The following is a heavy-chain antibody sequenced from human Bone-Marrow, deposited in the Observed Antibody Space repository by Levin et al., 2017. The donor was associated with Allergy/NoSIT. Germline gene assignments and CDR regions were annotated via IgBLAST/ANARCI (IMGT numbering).Heavy chain of an antibody. J-gene: IGHJ4*02. D-gene: IGHD4-23*01. Sequence: PGGSLRLSCVASGFTFSTYGMSWVRQTLGKGLEWVSGIVGSGTNTYYADSVRGRFSISRDNYRNTLYLQLNTLGVDDTAVYYCATGGGNDYWGQGTLVAVSS. CDR1: GFTFSTYG. CDR2: IVGSGTNT. V-gene: IGHV3-23*01. CDR3: ATGGGNDY.